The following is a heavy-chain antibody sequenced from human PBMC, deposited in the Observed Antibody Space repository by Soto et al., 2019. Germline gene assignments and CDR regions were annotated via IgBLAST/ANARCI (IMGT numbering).Heavy chain of an antibody. D-gene: IGHD2-2*01. V-gene: IGHV1-69*10. Sequence: ASVKVSCKASGGTFSSYAISWVRQAPGQGLEWMGGIIPILGIANYAQKFQGRVTITADKSTSTAYMELSSLRSEDTAVYYCVRVRGYCSSTSCYFDYWGQGTLVTVSS. J-gene: IGHJ4*02. CDR2: IIPILGIA. CDR1: GGTFSSYA. CDR3: VRVRGYCSSTSCYFDY.